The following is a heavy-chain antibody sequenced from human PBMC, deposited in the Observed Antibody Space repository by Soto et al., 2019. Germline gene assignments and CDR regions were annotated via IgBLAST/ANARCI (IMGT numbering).Heavy chain of an antibody. V-gene: IGHV4-34*01. CDR2: INHSGST. J-gene: IGHJ5*01. CDR1: GGSFSGYY. Sequence: PSETLSLTCAVYGGSFSGYYWSWIRQPPGKGLEWIGEINHSGSTNYNPSLKSRVTISVDTSKNQFSLKLSSVTAADTAVYYCARVPRTYSSAADLDSWGQGTLVTVSS. CDR3: ARVPRTYSSAADLDS. D-gene: IGHD6-19*01.